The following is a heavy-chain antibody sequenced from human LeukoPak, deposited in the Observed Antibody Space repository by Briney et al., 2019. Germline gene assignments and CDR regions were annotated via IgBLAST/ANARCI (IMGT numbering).Heavy chain of an antibody. J-gene: IGHJ6*03. CDR3: ARGAVTHVSYYYMDV. V-gene: IGHV3-66*01. D-gene: IGHD4-11*01. CDR1: GFIFSNYG. Sequence: GGSLRLSCAASGFIFSNYGMSWVRQAPGKGLEWVSVIYSGGSTYYADSVKGRFTISRDNSKNTLYLQMNSLRAEDTAVYYCARGAVTHVSYYYMDVWGKGTTVTVSS. CDR2: IYSGGST.